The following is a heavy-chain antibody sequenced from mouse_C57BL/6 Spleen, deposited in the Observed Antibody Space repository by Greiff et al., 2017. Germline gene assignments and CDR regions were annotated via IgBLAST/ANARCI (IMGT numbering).Heavy chain of an antibody. CDR1: GYAFSSSW. V-gene: IGHV1-82*01. Sequence: VKLMESGPELVKPGASVKISCKASGYAFSSSWMNWVKQRPGKGLEWIGRIYPGDGDTNYNGKFKGKATLTADKSSSTAYMQLSSLTSEDSAVYFCARSDGSSWVFAYWGQGTLVTVSA. CDR3: ARSDGSSWVFAY. CDR2: IYPGDGDT. J-gene: IGHJ3*01. D-gene: IGHD1-1*01.